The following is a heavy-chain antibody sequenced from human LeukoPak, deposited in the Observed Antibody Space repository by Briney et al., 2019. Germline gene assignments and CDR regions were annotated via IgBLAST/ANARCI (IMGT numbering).Heavy chain of an antibody. Sequence: SETLSLTCSVSGYSFTSGHYWGWIRQPPGKGLEWIANIYHTGSAHYNPSLKSRVTISVDTSTNQFSLKLSSVTAADTAVYYCARYCTSTACILRGFDYWGQGTLVTVSS. D-gene: IGHD2-2*01. J-gene: IGHJ4*02. CDR2: IYHTGSA. V-gene: IGHV4-38-2*01. CDR3: ARYCTSTACILRGFDY. CDR1: GYSFTSGHY.